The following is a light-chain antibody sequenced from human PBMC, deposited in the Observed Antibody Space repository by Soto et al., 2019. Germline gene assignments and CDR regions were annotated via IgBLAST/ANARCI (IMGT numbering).Light chain of an antibody. CDR1: KRDIGVYDF. J-gene: IGLJ1*01. Sequence: QSALTQHPSASGSPGQSVTISCTGTKRDIGVYDFVSWYQHHPGKAPRLIIYEVVQRPSGVPDRFSGSKSGNTASLTVSGLQAADEADYCCKSYAGSNTYVFGSGTKLTVL. CDR2: EVV. CDR3: KSYAGSNTYV. V-gene: IGLV2-8*01.